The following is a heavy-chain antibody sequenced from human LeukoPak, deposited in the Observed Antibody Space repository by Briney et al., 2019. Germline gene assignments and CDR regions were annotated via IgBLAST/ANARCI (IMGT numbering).Heavy chain of an antibody. CDR2: INPSGGST. CDR1: GYTFTGYY. D-gene: IGHD2-2*02. V-gene: IGHV1-46*03. Sequence: GASVKVSCKASGYTFTGYYMHWVRQAPGQGLEWMGIINPSGGSTSYAQKFQGRVTMTRDTSTSTVYMELSSLRSEDTAVYYCAREGLSCSSTSCYTTPDHPWGQGTLVTVSS. J-gene: IGHJ5*02. CDR3: AREGLSCSSTSCYTTPDHP.